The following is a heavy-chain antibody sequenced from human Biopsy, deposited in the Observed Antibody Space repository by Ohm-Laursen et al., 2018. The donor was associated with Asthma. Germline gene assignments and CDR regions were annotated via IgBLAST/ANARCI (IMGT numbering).Heavy chain of an antibody. CDR1: GVSISSDY. CDR3: ARGISRVTGLFDHFDS. V-gene: IGHV4-59*01. Sequence: SETLSLTCTVSGVSISSDYWSWIRQPPGKGLEWIGHIYYSGSTNYQPSLKSRVTISVDTSKNQFSLKLRSVTAADAAVYYCARGISRVTGLFDHFDSWGQGTLVNVSS. D-gene: IGHD2-21*02. J-gene: IGHJ4*02. CDR2: IYYSGST.